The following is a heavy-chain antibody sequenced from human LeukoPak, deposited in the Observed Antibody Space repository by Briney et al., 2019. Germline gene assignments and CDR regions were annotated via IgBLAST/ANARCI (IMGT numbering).Heavy chain of an antibody. CDR2: IHHSGST. CDR1: GYSISSGYY. Sequence: SETLSLTCAVSGYSISSGYYWGWIRQPPGKGLEWIGSIHHSGSTYYNPSLKSRVTISVDTSKNQFSLKLSSVTAADTAVYYCASQPSGPDAFDIWGQGTMVTVSS. D-gene: IGHD3-10*01. V-gene: IGHV4-38-2*01. CDR3: ASQPSGPDAFDI. J-gene: IGHJ3*02.